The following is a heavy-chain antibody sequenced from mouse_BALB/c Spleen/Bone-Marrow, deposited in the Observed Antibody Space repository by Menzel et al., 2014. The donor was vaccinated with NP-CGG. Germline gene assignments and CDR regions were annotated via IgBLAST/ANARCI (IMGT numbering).Heavy chain of an antibody. CDR2: IWGDGST. D-gene: IGHD2-4*01. V-gene: IGHV2-6-7*01. Sequence: VKLVESGPGLVAPSQSLSITCTVSGFSLTGYGVSRVRQPPGKGMEWLGMIWGDGSTDYNSALKSRLSISKDNSKSQVFLKVNSLQTEDTARYYCARDSFLITRALDYWGQGTSVTVSS. CDR3: ARDSFLITRALDY. CDR1: GFSLTGYG. J-gene: IGHJ4*01.